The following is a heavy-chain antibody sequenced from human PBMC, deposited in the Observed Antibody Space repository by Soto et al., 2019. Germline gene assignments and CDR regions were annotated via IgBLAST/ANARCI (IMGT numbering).Heavy chain of an antibody. CDR3: ARGAQWLVYPKGTRLFDY. Sequence: QVQLQQWGAGLLKPSETLSLTCAVYGGSFSGYYWSWIRQPPGKGLEWIGEINHSGSTNYNPSLKSRVTISVDTSNNQFSLKLSSVTAADTAVYYCARGAQWLVYPKGTRLFDYWGQGTLVTVSS. J-gene: IGHJ4*02. V-gene: IGHV4-34*01. CDR2: INHSGST. D-gene: IGHD6-19*01. CDR1: GGSFSGYY.